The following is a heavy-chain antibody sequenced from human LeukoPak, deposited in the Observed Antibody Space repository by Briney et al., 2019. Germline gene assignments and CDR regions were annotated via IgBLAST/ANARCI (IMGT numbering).Heavy chain of an antibody. D-gene: IGHD2-8*01. CDR3: ARGVPLGYCTYGVCYPPYYFDY. J-gene: IGHJ4*02. Sequence: GGSLRLSCAASGFTFSSYEMNWVRQAPGKGLEWVSYISSSGSTIYYADSVKGRFTISRDNAKNSLYLQMNSLRAEDTAVYYCARGVPLGYCTYGVCYPPYYFDYWGQGTLVTASS. CDR1: GFTFSSYE. CDR2: ISSSGSTI. V-gene: IGHV3-48*03.